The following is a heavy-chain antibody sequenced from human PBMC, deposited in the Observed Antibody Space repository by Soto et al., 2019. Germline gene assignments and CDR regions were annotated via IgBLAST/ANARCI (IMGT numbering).Heavy chain of an antibody. J-gene: IGHJ6*02. Sequence: QVQLQESGSGLVKPSQSLSLTCTVSGVSLNTADTWWSWIRQSPGKGLEFIGYYHSGGSTYYDASFRRRVIISADTSNSQFSLELSSLTVADTAVYFCVRSRQMESGNDYGLGVWGQGTTVTVSS. D-gene: IGHD1-1*01. CDR2: YHSGGST. V-gene: IGHV4-30-4*01. CDR1: GVSLNTADTW. CDR3: VRSRQMESGNDYGLGV.